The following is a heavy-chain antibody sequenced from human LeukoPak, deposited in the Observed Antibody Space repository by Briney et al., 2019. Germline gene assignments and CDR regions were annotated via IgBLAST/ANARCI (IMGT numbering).Heavy chain of an antibody. V-gene: IGHV4-61*02. CDR3: ARDLGYGNWFDP. Sequence: PSQTLSLTCTVSGGSICSGSYYWSWIRQPAGKGLEWIGRIYTSGSTNYNPSLKSRVTISVDTSKNQFSLKLSSVTAADTAVYYCARDLGYGNWFDPWGQGTLVTVSS. D-gene: IGHD5-12*01. CDR1: GGSICSGSYY. CDR2: IYTSGST. J-gene: IGHJ5*02.